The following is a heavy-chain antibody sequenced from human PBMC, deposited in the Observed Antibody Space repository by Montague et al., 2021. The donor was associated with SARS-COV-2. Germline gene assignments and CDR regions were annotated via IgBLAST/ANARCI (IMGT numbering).Heavy chain of an antibody. Sequence: SLRLSCAASGFTFSTYAMHWVRQAPGKGLEFVSAITNNGVSTYYASSVKGRFTISRDNSKNTLYLQMSRLRSEDMAVYFYARSGLSGSYDYWGQGTLVTVSS. J-gene: IGHJ4*02. CDR2: ITNNGVST. V-gene: IGHV3-64*01. CDR3: ARSGLSGSYDY. D-gene: IGHD1-26*01. CDR1: GFTFSTYA.